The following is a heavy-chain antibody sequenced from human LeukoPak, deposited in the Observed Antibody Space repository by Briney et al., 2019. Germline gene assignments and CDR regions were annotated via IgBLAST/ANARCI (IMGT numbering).Heavy chain of an antibody. CDR3: ARDYEPFPRIAAAGSFDY. Sequence: PGGSLRLSCTASGFTVSSSYMTWVRQAPGKGLEWVAVIWYDGSNKYYADSVKGRFTISRDNSKNTLYLQMNSLRAEGTAVYYCARDYEPFPRIAAAGSFDYWGQGTLVTVSS. D-gene: IGHD6-13*01. V-gene: IGHV3-33*08. CDR2: IWYDGSNK. J-gene: IGHJ4*02. CDR1: GFTVSSSY.